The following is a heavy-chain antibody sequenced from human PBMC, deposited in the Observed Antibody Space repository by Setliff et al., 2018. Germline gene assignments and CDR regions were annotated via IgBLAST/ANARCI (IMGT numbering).Heavy chain of an antibody. CDR1: GDSLDSGAVY. CDR3: ARTNYAAGY. V-gene: IGHV4-61*09. D-gene: IGHD2-15*01. J-gene: IGHJ1*01. CDR2: IFPSGTT. Sequence: PSETLSLTCLVSGDSLDSGAVYWTWIRQPAGKGLEWIGHIFPSGTTKYNPSLQSRVTISLDTSNHQFSLTLSSMTAADTAVYYCARTNYAAGYWGPGLLVTVSS.